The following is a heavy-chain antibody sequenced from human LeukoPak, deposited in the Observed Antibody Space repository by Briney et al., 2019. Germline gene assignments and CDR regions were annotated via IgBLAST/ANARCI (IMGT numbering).Heavy chain of an antibody. CDR3: ARLRPQDAFDI. CDR1: GYTFTSYW. CDR2: IYPGDSDT. Sequence: GESLKISCKGSGYTFTSYWIAWVHQMPGKGLEWMGIIYPGDSDTRYSPSFQGQVTISADKSISTAYLQWSSLKASDTAMYYCARLRPQDAFDIWGQGTMVTVSS. J-gene: IGHJ3*02. V-gene: IGHV5-51*07.